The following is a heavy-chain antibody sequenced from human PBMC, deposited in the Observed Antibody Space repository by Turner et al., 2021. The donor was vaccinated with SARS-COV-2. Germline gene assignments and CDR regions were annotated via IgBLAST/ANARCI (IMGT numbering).Heavy chain of an antibody. CDR1: GFTFSSHW. CDR3: ARDQRDSVIWSGYGAFDI. J-gene: IGHJ3*02. Sequence: EVQLVESGGGLVQPGGSLRLSCAASGFTFSSHWMHWVRQAPGKGLVWVSHINSDGSFTSYADSVKGRFTISRDNAKNTLYLQMNSLRAEDTAVYYCARDQRDSVIWSGYGAFDIWGQGTMVTVSS. V-gene: IGHV3-74*01. CDR2: INSDGSFT. D-gene: IGHD3-3*01.